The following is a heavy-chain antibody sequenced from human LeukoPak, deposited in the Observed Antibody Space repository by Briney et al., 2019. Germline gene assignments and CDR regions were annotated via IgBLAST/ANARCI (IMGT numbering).Heavy chain of an antibody. D-gene: IGHD6-19*01. Sequence: PSETLSLTCTVSGGSISSSSYYWGWIRQPPGKGLEWIGEINHSGSTNYNPSLKSRVTISVDTSKNQFSLKLSSVTAADTAVYYCARGTRRGGWTTRPFDYWGQGTLVTVSS. V-gene: IGHV4-39*07. CDR1: GGSISSSSYY. CDR3: ARGTRRGGWTTRPFDY. CDR2: INHSGST. J-gene: IGHJ4*02.